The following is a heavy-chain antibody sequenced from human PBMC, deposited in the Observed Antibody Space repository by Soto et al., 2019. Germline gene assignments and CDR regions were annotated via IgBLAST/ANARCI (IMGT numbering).Heavy chain of an antibody. V-gene: IGHV4-30-2*01. CDR3: ARGRTGGVFDY. CDR1: GGSIIRGGYP. Sequence: SETLSLTCAVSGGSIIRGGYPWSWIRQPPGKGLEWIGYIYHSGSTNYSPSLKSRVTMSLDRSKNQFSLKLNSVTAADTAVYYCARGRTGGVFDYWGQGTLVTVSS. D-gene: IGHD3-16*01. CDR2: IYHSGST. J-gene: IGHJ4*02.